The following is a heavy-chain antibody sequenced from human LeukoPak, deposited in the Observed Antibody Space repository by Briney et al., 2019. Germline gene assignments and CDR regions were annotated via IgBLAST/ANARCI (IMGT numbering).Heavy chain of an antibody. V-gene: IGHV3-30-3*01. Sequence: PGRSLRLSCVASGFTFSSYAMHWVRQAPGKGLEWVAVISYDGSNKYYADSVKGRFTISRDNSKNTLYLQMNSLRAEDTAVYYCARDAHYYDSSGYFDYWGQGTLVTVSS. CDR2: ISYDGSNK. J-gene: IGHJ4*02. CDR3: ARDAHYYDSSGYFDY. D-gene: IGHD3-22*01. CDR1: GFTFSSYA.